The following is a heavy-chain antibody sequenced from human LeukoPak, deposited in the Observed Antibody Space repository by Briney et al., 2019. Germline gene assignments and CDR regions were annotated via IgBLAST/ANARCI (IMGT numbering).Heavy chain of an antibody. CDR3: AKDRGVYSSGWYGTYYFDY. CDR1: GFTFSGSV. V-gene: IGHV3-23*01. Sequence: GGSLRLSCAASGFTFSGSVLLWVRQAPGKGLEWVSGISGSGGNTYYADSVKGRFTISRDNSKNTLYLQMNSLRAEDTAVYYCAKDRGVYSSGWYGTYYFDYWGQGTLVTVSS. CDR2: ISGSGGNT. D-gene: IGHD6-19*01. J-gene: IGHJ4*02.